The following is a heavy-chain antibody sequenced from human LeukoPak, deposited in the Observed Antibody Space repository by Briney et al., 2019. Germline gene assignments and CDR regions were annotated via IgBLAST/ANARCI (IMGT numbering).Heavy chain of an antibody. J-gene: IGHJ4*02. V-gene: IGHV1-18*01. D-gene: IGHD3-22*01. Sequence: ASVKVSFKSSGYTFTSYVISWVRQAPGQGLEWMGWISAYNGNTNYAQKFQGRVTITADKSTSTAYMELSSLRSEDTAVYYCARVVDDSRSDYFDYWGQGNLVTVSS. CDR3: ARVVDDSRSDYFDY. CDR2: ISAYNGNT. CDR1: GYTFTSYV.